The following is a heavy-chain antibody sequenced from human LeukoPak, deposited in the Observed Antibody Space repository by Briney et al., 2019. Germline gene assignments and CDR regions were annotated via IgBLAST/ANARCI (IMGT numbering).Heavy chain of an antibody. D-gene: IGHD4-17*01. J-gene: IGHJ4*02. Sequence: GGSLRLSCAASGFTFSSYWMHWVRQAPGKGLVWVSRITNDGSSTSHADSVKGRFTISRDNAKNTLYLQMNRLRAEDTAVYYCAREGDYGDYFDYWGQGTLVIVSA. CDR2: ITNDGSST. V-gene: IGHV3-74*01. CDR1: GFTFSSYW. CDR3: AREGDYGDYFDY.